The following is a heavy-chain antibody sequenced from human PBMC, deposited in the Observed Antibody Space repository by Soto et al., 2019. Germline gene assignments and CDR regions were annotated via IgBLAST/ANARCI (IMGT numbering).Heavy chain of an antibody. CDR3: ATINWFDP. CDR2: IYYSGST. J-gene: IGHJ5*02. CDR1: GGSISSRGYY. V-gene: IGHV4-39*01. Sequence: QLQLQESGPGLVKPSETLSLTCTVSGGSISSRGYYWGWIRQPPGKGLEGIGTIYYSGSTYYNPSLKSRVTISVDTSKNQFSLKLSSVTAADTAVYYGATINWFDPWGQGNRVTVSS.